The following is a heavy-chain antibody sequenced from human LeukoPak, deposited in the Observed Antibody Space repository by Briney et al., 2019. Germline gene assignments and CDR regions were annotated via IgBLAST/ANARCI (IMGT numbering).Heavy chain of an antibody. CDR2: ISSSGSDI. CDR3: ARDCGGSSPFDY. J-gene: IGHJ4*02. D-gene: IGHD2-15*01. V-gene: IGHV3-48*03. Sequence: PGGSLRLSCAASGFTFSNYEMRWVRQAPGKGLEWVSYISSSGSDIYYADPVKGRFTISRDNAKNSLYLHMNSLRAEDTADYCARDCGGSSPFDYWGQGTLVTVSS. CDR1: GFTFSNYE.